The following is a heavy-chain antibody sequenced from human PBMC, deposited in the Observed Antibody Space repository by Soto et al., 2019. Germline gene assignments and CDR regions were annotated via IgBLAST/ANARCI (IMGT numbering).Heavy chain of an antibody. CDR1: GFTFSSYA. CDR2: ISGSGGST. J-gene: IGHJ4*02. V-gene: IGHV3-23*01. CDR3: AKGYLYCSGGSCYSFDY. D-gene: IGHD2-15*01. Sequence: EVQLLESGGGLVQPGGSLRLSCAASGFTFSSYAMSWVRQAPGKGLEWVSAISGSGGSTYYADSVKGRFTISRDNSKNPLYLQMNSLRAEDTAVYYCAKGYLYCSGGSCYSFDYWGQGTLVTVSS.